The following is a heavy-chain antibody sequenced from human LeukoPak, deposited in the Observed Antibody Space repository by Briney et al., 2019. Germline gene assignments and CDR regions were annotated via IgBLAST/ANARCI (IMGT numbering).Heavy chain of an antibody. J-gene: IGHJ6*03. CDR2: ISYDGSNK. CDR3: ARDPRSYYYYYYYMYV. CDR1: RLTFSSYA. Sequence: GGSLRLSCEASRLTFSSYAMHWVRPAPGKGLEWVAVISYDGSNKYYADSVKGRFTISRDNSKNTLYLQMNSLRAEDTAVYYCARDPRSYYYYYYYMYVWGKGTTVTVSS. V-gene: IGHV3-30*04.